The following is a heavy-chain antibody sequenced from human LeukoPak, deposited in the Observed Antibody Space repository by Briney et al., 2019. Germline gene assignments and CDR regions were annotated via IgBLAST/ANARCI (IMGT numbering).Heavy chain of an antibody. CDR1: GGSFSGYY. CDR2: INHSGST. V-gene: IGHV4-34*01. CDR3: ARGPSFSAHDY. J-gene: IGHJ4*02. D-gene: IGHD3-16*02. Sequence: SETLSLTCAVYGGSFSGYYWNWIRQPPGKGLEWIGEINHSGSTNYNPSLKSRVTISVDTSKNQFSLKLSSVTAADTAVYYCARGPSFSAHDYWGQGTLVTVSS.